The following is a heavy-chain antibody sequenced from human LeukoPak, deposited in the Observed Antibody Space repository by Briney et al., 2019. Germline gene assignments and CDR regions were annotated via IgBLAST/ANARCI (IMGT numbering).Heavy chain of an antibody. CDR1: GGSISSYY. V-gene: IGHV4-4*09. CDR2: IYTSGST. D-gene: IGHD6-6*01. J-gene: IGHJ4*02. Sequence: SQTLSLTCTVSGGSISSYYWSWIRQPPGKGLEWNGYIYTSGSTNYNPSLKSRVTISVDTSKNQFSLKLSSVTAADTAVYYCASRKGSSSSPFDYWGQGTLVTVSS. CDR3: ASRKGSSSSPFDY.